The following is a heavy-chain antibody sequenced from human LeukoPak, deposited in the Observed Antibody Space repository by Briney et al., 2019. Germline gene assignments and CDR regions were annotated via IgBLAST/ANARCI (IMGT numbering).Heavy chain of an antibody. CDR3: AKDLYNFGTSPFDY. V-gene: IGHV3-30*18. D-gene: IGHD1-20*01. Sequence: GGSLRLSCAASGFTFSSYGMHWVRQAPGKGLEWVAGISNDGSNKNYADSVKGRFTFSRDDSKNTLYLQMNSLRAEGTAVYYCAKDLYNFGTSPFDYWGQGTLVTVSS. J-gene: IGHJ4*02. CDR1: GFTFSSYG. CDR2: ISNDGSNK.